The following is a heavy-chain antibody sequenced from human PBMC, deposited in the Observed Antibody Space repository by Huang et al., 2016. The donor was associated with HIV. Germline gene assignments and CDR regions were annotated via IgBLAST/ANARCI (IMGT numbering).Heavy chain of an antibody. V-gene: IGHV4-39*01. Sequence: QLQLQESGPGLVKPSETLSLTCSVSGGSISSSSYYWGWFRQPPGKGLEWIGSIYYSGSTFYNPSLKGRVTISVDTSKNQFSLRLSSVTAADTSVYYCARHMDCSSSSCLAGGHERGPFDMWGQGTMVTVSS. D-gene: IGHD2-2*01. J-gene: IGHJ3*02. CDR2: IYYSGST. CDR3: ARHMDCSSSSCLAGGHERGPFDM. CDR1: GGSISSSSYY.